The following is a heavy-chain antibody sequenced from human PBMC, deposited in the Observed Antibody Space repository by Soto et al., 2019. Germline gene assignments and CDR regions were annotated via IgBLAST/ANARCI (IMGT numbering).Heavy chain of an antibody. V-gene: IGHV4-34*01. CDR1: GGTFSGYY. CDR2: INHSGST. CDR3: ARVVVPAATAYYYYYYMDV. Sequence: PSETLSVTCAVDGGTFSGYYWSWIRQTPGKGLEWIGEINHSGSTNYNPSLKSRVTISVDTSKNQFSLKLSSVTAADTAVYYCARVVVPAATAYYYYYYMDVWGKGTTVTVSS. J-gene: IGHJ6*03. D-gene: IGHD2-2*01.